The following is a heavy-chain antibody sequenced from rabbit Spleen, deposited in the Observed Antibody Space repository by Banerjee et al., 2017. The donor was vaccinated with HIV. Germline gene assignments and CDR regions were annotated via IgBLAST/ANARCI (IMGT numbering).Heavy chain of an antibody. Sequence: QEQLVESGGGLVKPEGSLKLSCTASGFSFSNKAVVCWVRQAPGKGLEWIACIDVAKSGDTYYTNWAKGRFTISRTSSITVTLQMTSLTAADTATYFCARDLIGIIGWNFYLWGPGTLVTVS. D-gene: IGHD1-1*01. V-gene: IGHV1S45*01. J-gene: IGHJ4*01. CDR1: GFSFSNKAV. CDR2: IDVAKSGDT. CDR3: ARDLIGIIGWNFYL.